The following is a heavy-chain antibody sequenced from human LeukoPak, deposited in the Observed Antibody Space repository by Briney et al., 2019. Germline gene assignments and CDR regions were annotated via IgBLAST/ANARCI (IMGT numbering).Heavy chain of an antibody. CDR1: GFTFSNAW. D-gene: IGHD3-10*01. CDR3: TTTSLITMIRGEVDY. J-gene: IGHJ4*02. CDR2: IKSKTDGGTA. Sequence: GGSLGLSCAASGFTFSNAWMSWVRQAPGKGLEWVGRIKSKTDGGTADYAAPVKGRFTISRDDSKNTLYLQMNRLKTEDTAVFYCTTTSLITMIRGEVDYWGQGTLVTVSS. V-gene: IGHV3-15*01.